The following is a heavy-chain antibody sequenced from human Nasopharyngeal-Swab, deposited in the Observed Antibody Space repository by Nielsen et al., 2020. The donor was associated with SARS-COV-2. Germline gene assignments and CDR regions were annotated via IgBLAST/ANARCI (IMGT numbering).Heavy chain of an antibody. CDR2: INPNGDGT. J-gene: IGHJ5*02. Sequence: ASVKVSCKASGYTFSIYYMHWVRQAPGQGLEWMGIINPNGDGTMYAQKFQGRVTMTRDTSTSTVYMELSSLRSEDTAVYFCARERGYCSNNGCFGLDPWGQGTLVTVSS. CDR3: ARERGYCSNNGCFGLDP. CDR1: GYTFSIYY. D-gene: IGHD2-2*01. V-gene: IGHV1-46*01.